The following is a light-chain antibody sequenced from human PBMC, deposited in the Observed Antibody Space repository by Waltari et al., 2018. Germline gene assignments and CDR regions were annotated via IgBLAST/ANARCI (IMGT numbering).Light chain of an antibody. V-gene: IGLV1-40*01. CDR3: QSYDRGLSAL. CDR2: ENN. CDR1: SSNIGASY. Sequence: QAVLTQPPSVSGAPGQTVSISCSGSSSNIGASYVQWYQQVPGTAPKILIYENNKLPSGIADRFSGDQSETSGSLTITGLQSEDEADYYCQSYDRGLSALFGGGTRLTVL. J-gene: IGLJ2*01.